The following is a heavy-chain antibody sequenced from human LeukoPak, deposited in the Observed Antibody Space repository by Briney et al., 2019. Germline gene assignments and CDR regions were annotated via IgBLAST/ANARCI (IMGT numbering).Heavy chain of an antibody. J-gene: IGHJ3*02. D-gene: IGHD3-22*01. V-gene: IGHV1-2*04. CDR3: ARGGDSSGAFDI. Sequence: ASVKVSCKASGYTFTSYGISWVRQAPGQGLEWMGWINPNSGGTNYAQKFQGWVTMTRDTSISTAYMELSRLRSDDTAVYYCARGGDSSGAFDIWGQGTMVTVSS. CDR1: GYTFTSYG. CDR2: INPNSGGT.